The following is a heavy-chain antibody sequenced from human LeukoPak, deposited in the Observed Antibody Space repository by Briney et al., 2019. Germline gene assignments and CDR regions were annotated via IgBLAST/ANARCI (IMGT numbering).Heavy chain of an antibody. J-gene: IGHJ4*02. CDR1: GFTFSSYG. D-gene: IGHD6-19*01. CDR3: ATSIEVAGTDLDS. Sequence: GGSLRLSCAASGFTFSSYGMHWVRQAPGKGLQWVAVIWYDGSKEYYADSVKGRFTISRDNFKNTVYLQMNSLRAEDTAVYYCATSIEVAGTDLDSWGQGALVLVSS. V-gene: IGHV3-33*08. CDR2: IWYDGSKE.